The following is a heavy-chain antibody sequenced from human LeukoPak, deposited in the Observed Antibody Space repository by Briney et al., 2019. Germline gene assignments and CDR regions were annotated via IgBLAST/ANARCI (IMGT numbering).Heavy chain of an antibody. CDR2: ISSSSSYI. Sequence: GGSLRLSCAASGFTFSSYSMNWVRQAPGKGLEWVSSISSSSSYIYYADSVKGRFTISRDNAKNSLYLQMNSLSAEDTAVYYCARENSGSYLNWFDPWGQGTLVTVSS. V-gene: IGHV3-21*01. CDR3: ARENSGSYLNWFDP. D-gene: IGHD1-26*01. CDR1: GFTFSSYS. J-gene: IGHJ5*02.